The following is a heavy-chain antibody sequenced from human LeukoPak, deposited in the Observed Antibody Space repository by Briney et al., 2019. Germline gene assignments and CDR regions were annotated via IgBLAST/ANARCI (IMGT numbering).Heavy chain of an antibody. D-gene: IGHD3-22*01. Sequence: GGPLRLSCAAAGFTFSNYWMHWVRQAPGKGLVWVSRMKHDGRTKYADSVKGRFTISRDNAKNTVSLPMNSLRAEDTGVYYCARAPSEIGGYYPEYFRHWGQGTLVTVSS. CDR1: GFTFSNYW. CDR2: MKHDGRT. CDR3: ARAPSEIGGYYPEYFRH. V-gene: IGHV3-74*01. J-gene: IGHJ1*01.